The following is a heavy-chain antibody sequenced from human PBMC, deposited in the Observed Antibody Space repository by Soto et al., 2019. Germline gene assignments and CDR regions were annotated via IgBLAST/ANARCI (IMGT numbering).Heavy chain of an antibody. D-gene: IGHD3-9*01. CDR1: GGSISSGGYY. CDR3: ARAPRLYYDILTGYSYYYYYGMDV. CDR2: IYYSGST. Sequence: SETLSLTCTVSGGSISSGGYYWSWIRQHPGKGLEWIGYIYYSGSTYYSPSLKSRVTISVDTSKNQFSLKLSSVTAADTAVYYCARAPRLYYDILTGYSYYYYYGMDVWGQGTTVTVSS. J-gene: IGHJ6*02. V-gene: IGHV4-31*03.